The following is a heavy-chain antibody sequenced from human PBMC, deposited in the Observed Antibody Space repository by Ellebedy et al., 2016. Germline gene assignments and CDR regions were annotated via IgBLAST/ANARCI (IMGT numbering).Heavy chain of an antibody. CDR1: GYTFTGYY. CDR2: INPNSGGT. Sequence: ASVKVSXXASGYTFTGYYMHWVRQAPGQGLEWMGWINPNSGGTNYAQKFQGRVTMTRDTSISTAYMELSRLRSDDTAVYYCARVVEDSSSWFDRWGQGTLVTVSS. V-gene: IGHV1-2*02. J-gene: IGHJ5*02. D-gene: IGHD6-13*01. CDR3: ARVVEDSSSWFDR.